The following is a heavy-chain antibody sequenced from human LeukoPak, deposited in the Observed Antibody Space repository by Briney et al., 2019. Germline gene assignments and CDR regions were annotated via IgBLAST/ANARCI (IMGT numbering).Heavy chain of an antibody. CDR3: ARTYSSSWPNEDY. CDR1: GGTFSSYA. Sequence: LVKVSCKASGGTFSSYAISWVRQAPGQGLEWMGRIIPILGIANYAQKFQGRVTITADKSTSTAYMELRSLRSDDAAAYYCARTYSSSWPNEDYWGQGTQVTVSS. V-gene: IGHV1-69*04. D-gene: IGHD6-13*01. J-gene: IGHJ4*02. CDR2: IIPILGIA.